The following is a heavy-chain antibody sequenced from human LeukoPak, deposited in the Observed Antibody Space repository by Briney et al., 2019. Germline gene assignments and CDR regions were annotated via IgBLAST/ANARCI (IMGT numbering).Heavy chain of an antibody. CDR1: GGTFSSYA. CDR3: ASFTNTAFGY. V-gene: IGHV1-69*05. Sequence: SVKVSCKASGGTFSSYATSWVRQAPGQGLEWMGGIIPIFGTASYAQKFQGRVTITTDESTSTAYMELSSLRSEDTAVYCCASFTNTAFGYWGQGTLVTVSS. J-gene: IGHJ4*02. D-gene: IGHD5-18*01. CDR2: IIPIFGTA.